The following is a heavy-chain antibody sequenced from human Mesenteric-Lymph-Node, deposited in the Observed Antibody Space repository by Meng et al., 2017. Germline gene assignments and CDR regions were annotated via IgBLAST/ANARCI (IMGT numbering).Heavy chain of an antibody. V-gene: IGHV1-18*01. Sequence: ASVKVSCQASGYTFTSYVISWVRPAPGQGVEWMGWISAYNGNTNYAQKLQGRVTMTTDTSTSTAYMELRSLRSDETAVYYFARAGVVVAATSTEYFQHWGQGTLVTVSS. D-gene: IGHD2-15*01. J-gene: IGHJ1*01. CDR2: ISAYNGNT. CDR1: GYTFTSYV. CDR3: ARAGVVVAATSTEYFQH.